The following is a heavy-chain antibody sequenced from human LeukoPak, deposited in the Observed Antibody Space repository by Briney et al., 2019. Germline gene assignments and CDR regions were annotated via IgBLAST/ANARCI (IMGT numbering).Heavy chain of an antibody. CDR1: GGSISSSSYY. Sequence: SETLSLTCTVSGGSISSSSYYWGWIRQPPGKGLEWIGSIYYSGSTYYNPSLKSRVTISVDTSKNQFSLKLSSVTAADTAVYYCARHAGSYVGWFDPWGQGTLVTVSS. V-gene: IGHV4-39*01. J-gene: IGHJ5*02. D-gene: IGHD1-26*01. CDR2: IYYSGST. CDR3: ARHAGSYVGWFDP.